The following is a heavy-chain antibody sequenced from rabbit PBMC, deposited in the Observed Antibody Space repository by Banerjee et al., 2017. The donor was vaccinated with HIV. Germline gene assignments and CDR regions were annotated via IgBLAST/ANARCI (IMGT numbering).Heavy chain of an antibody. CDR2: IAGSSSGFT. Sequence: QEQLVESGGGLVQPGGSLKLSCKASGFDFSHYGVSWVRQAPGKGLEWISCIAGSSSGFTYSPPWAKGRFTCSKTSSTTVTLQMTSLTVADTATYFCGREKSGIVGYYLWGQRTLVTVS. CDR3: GREKSGIVGYYL. J-gene: IGHJ3*01. D-gene: IGHD1-1*01. V-gene: IGHV1S45*01. CDR1: GFDFSHYG.